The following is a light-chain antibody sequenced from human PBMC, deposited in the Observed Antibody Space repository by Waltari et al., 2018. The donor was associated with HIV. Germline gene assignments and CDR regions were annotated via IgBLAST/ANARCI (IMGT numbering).Light chain of an antibody. V-gene: IGKV1-39*01. J-gene: IGKJ5*01. Sequence: QLTQSPSSLSASLGATVTITCRASQNITSFLNWYQVRTGKAPRVLIYGVSSLPTGVPSRFSGGGSGTDFTLTINNLQPEDFASYVCQQTFSVSITFGSGTRLEI. CDR2: GVS. CDR1: QNITSF. CDR3: QQTFSVSIT.